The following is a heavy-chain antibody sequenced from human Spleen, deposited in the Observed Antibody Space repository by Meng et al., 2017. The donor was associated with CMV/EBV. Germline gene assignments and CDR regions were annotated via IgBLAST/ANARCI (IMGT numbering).Heavy chain of an antibody. Sequence: KASGYRFTNYGITWVRQAPGEGLEWMGWASAETGDTNYGQRFQGRVTVTADTFTKAAYMEMRSLRSDDSAIYYCARAGAAVTTNFDFWGQGTLVTVSS. D-gene: IGHD4-17*01. CDR2: ASAETGDT. CDR1: GYRFTNYG. J-gene: IGHJ4*02. CDR3: ARAGAAVTTNFDF. V-gene: IGHV1-18*01.